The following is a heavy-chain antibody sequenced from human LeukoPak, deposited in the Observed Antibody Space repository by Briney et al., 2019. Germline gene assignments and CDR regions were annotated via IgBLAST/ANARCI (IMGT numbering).Heavy chain of an antibody. V-gene: IGHV3-23*01. CDR1: GFTFSTYA. CDR2: IKGGGGDP. CDR3: AKGGHDFNPFYW. Sequence: GGSLRLSCAAPGFTFSTYAMGWVRQAPGKGLEWVSSIKGGGGDPFYADSVKGRFTISRDNSKNTLFLQLDSLRAEDSAVYYCAKGGHDFNPFYWWGQGTLVSVSS. J-gene: IGHJ4*02. D-gene: IGHD2-21*02.